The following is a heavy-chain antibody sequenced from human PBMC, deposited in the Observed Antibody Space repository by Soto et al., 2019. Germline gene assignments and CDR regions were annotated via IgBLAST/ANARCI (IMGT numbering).Heavy chain of an antibody. CDR2: ISSSSSTI. D-gene: IGHD6-13*01. J-gene: IGHJ4*02. Sequence: PGGSLRLSCAASGFTFSSYSMNWVRQAPGKGLEWVSYISSSSSTIYYADSVKGRFTISRDNAKNSLYLQMNSLRAEDTAVYYCARDRRYSSSWYDYWGQGTLVTVSS. CDR1: GFTFSSYS. V-gene: IGHV3-48*01. CDR3: ARDRRYSSSWYDY.